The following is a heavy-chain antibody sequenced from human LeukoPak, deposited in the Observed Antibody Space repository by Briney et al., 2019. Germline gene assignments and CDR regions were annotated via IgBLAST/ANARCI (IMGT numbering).Heavy chain of an antibody. V-gene: IGHV1-69*05. CDR3: AREGSGSPYFDY. J-gene: IGHJ4*02. CDR2: IIPIFGTA. Sequence: SVKASCKASGGTFSSYAISWVRQAPGQGLEWMGGIIPIFGTANYAQKFQGRVTITTDESTSTAYMELSSLRSEDTAVYYCAREGSGSPYFDYWGQGTLVTVSS. D-gene: IGHD1-26*01. CDR1: GGTFSSYA.